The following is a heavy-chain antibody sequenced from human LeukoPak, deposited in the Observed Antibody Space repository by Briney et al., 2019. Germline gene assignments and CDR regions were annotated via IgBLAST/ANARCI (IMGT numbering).Heavy chain of an antibody. J-gene: IGHJ4*02. CDR3: ARGSPDYYDSSGYTFDY. CDR1: GGTFSSYA. CDR2: IIPIFGTA. V-gene: IGHV1-69*13. Sequence: SVKVSCKASGGTFSSYALSWVRQAPGQGLEWMGGIIPIFGTANYAQKFQGRVTIPADESTSTAYMELSSLRSEDTAVYYCARGSPDYYDSSGYTFDYWGQGTLVTVSS. D-gene: IGHD3-22*01.